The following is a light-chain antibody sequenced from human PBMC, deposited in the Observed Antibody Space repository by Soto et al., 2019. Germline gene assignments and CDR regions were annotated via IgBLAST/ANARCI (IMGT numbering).Light chain of an antibody. J-gene: IGKJ5*01. CDR2: GAS. Sequence: EIVLTQYPGTLALSPGARATLSCRASQSVISTYLAWYQQKPGQAPRLLIYGASSRATGIPDRFSGSGSGTDFTLTIRRLEPEDFAVYYCQQRSNWPAITVGPGTRLEIK. V-gene: IGKV3D-20*02. CDR1: QSVISTY. CDR3: QQRSNWPAIT.